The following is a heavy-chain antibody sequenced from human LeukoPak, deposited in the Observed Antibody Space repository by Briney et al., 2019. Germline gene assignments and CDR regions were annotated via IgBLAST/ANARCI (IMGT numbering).Heavy chain of an antibody. CDR2: ISSSSSYI. D-gene: IGHD5-18*01. Sequence: PGGSLRLSCAASGFTFSSYTMKWVRQAPGKGLEWVSSISSSSSYIYYADSVKGRFTISRDNAKNSLFLQMNSLRAEDTAVYYCARETVMASYYFDYWGQGTLVTVSS. CDR1: GFTFSSYT. V-gene: IGHV3-21*01. J-gene: IGHJ4*02. CDR3: ARETVMASYYFDY.